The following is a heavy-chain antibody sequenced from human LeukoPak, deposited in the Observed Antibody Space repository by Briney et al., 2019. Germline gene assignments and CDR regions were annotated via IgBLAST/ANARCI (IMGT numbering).Heavy chain of an antibody. J-gene: IGHJ4*02. CDR2: INHSGST. CDR3: ARIAAYSSGWYSGYYFDY. D-gene: IGHD6-19*01. V-gene: IGHV4-34*01. CDR1: GGSFSGYY. Sequence: PSETLSLTCAVYGGSFSGYYWSWIRQPPGKGLEWIWEINHSGSTNYNPSLKSRVTISVDTSKNQFSLKLSSVTAADTAVYYCARIAAYSSGWYSGYYFDYWGQGTLVTVSS.